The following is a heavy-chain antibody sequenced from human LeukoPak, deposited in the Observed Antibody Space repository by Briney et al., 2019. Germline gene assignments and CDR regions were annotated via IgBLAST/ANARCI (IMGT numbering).Heavy chain of an antibody. CDR2: INRDARTT. CDR1: EFIFSNYW. J-gene: IGHJ3*01. V-gene: IGHV3-74*01. Sequence: GGSLRLSCVASEFIFSNYWMHWVRQAPGKGLVRVSRINRDARTTYYAGSVKGRFTISRDNAKNTLYLQLNSLRAEDTAIYYCARGSHNWNDDQPSDVWGQGTMVTVSS. CDR3: ARGSHNWNDDQPSDV. D-gene: IGHD1-1*01.